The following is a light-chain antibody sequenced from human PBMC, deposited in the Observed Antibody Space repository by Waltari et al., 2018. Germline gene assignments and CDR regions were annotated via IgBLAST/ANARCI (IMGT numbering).Light chain of an antibody. CDR3: CSYAGKYTSV. Sequence: QSALTQPRSVSGSPGQSVTLSCTGTSSDIGGYNYFSWYQQPPGKVPKLIIFDLTKRPSGVPDRFSGSKAGNTASLTISGLQAGDEAVYFCCSYAGKYTSVFGAGTKVTVL. CDR1: SSDIGGYNY. J-gene: IGLJ2*01. V-gene: IGLV2-11*01. CDR2: DLT.